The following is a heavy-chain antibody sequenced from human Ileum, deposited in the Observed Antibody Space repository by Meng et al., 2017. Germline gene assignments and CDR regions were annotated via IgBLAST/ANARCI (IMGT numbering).Heavy chain of an antibody. V-gene: IGHV3-74*03. J-gene: IGHJ1*01. Sequence: EGQLVRAGGGLAPPAGSLSLSCTASGFSFTDHWMHWVRQGPGKGPVWVSRIDPDGSDPTYADSVKGRFSISRDNAKNTVYLQMNSLRAEDSALYYCTNDRLNHWGQGALVTVSS. D-gene: IGHD1-1*01. CDR2: IDPDGSDP. CDR1: GFSFTDHW. CDR3: TNDRLNH.